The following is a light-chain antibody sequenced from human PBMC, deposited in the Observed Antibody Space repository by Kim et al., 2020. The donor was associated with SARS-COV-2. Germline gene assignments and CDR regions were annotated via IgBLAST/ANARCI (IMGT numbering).Light chain of an antibody. Sequence: GQSITISCTGTSSDVGSYNLVSWYQQHPGKAPKLMIYEGSKRPSGVSNRFSGSKSGNTASLTISGLQAEDESDYYCCSYARSITYVFGTGTKVTVL. J-gene: IGLJ1*01. CDR1: SSDVGSYNL. V-gene: IGLV2-23*01. CDR3: CSYARSITYV. CDR2: EGS.